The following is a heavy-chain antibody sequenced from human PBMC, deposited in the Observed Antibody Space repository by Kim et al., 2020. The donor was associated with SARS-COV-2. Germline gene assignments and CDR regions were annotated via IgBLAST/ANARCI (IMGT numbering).Heavy chain of an antibody. Sequence: SETLSLTCTVSGGSISSGSYYWSWIRQPAGKGLEWIGRIYTSGSTNYNPSLKSRVTISVDTSKNQFSLKLSSVTAADTAVYYCAREEGPGYYDSSGYYYYYGMDVWGQGTTVTVSS. D-gene: IGHD3-22*01. CDR2: IYTSGST. CDR3: AREEGPGYYDSSGYYYYYGMDV. CDR1: GGSISSGSYY. J-gene: IGHJ6*02. V-gene: IGHV4-61*02.